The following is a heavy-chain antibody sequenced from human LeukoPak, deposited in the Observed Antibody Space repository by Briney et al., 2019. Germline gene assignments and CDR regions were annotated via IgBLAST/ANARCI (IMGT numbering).Heavy chain of an antibody. CDR2: ISAYNGNT. J-gene: IGHJ4*02. D-gene: IGHD2-15*01. V-gene: IGHV1-18*04. CDR1: GYTFTSYG. Sequence: ASVKVSCKASGYTFTSYGISWVRQAPGQGLEWMGWISAYNGNTNYAQKLQGGVTMTTDTSTSTAYMELWSLRSDDTAVYYCAIVGYCSGGSCYSDYWGQGTLVTVSS. CDR3: AIVGYCSGGSCYSDY.